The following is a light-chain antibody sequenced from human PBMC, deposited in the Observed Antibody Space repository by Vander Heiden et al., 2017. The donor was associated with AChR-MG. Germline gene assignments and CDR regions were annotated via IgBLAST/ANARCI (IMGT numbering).Light chain of an antibody. CDR2: KAS. Sequence: DIQMTQSPSTLSASVGDRVTITCRASQSISSWLAWYQQKPGKAPKALIYKASSLESGVPSRFSGSGSGTEFTLTISSLQPDDFATYYCQQYSNYPRTFGQRTRVEIK. CDR3: QQYSNYPRT. V-gene: IGKV1-5*03. J-gene: IGKJ1*01. CDR1: QSISSW.